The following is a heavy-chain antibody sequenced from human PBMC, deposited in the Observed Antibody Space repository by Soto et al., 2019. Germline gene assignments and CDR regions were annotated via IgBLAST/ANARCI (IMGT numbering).Heavy chain of an antibody. CDR1: GFTFSSYG. D-gene: IGHD6-19*01. CDR3: AKVGWSFDY. V-gene: IGHV3-30*18. J-gene: IGHJ4*02. Sequence: GGSLRLSCAASGFTFSSYGMHWVRQAPGKGLEWVTVISYDGSNKYYADSVKGRFTISRDNSKNTLYLQMNSLRAEDTAVYYCAKVGWSFDYWGQGTLVTVSS. CDR2: ISYDGSNK.